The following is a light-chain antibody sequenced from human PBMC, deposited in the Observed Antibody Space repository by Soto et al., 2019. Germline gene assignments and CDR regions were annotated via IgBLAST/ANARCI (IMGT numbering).Light chain of an antibody. CDR1: QSVSSNF. Sequence: EIVLTQSPGTMSVSPGERVTLSCRASQSVSSNFLAWHQQKPGQAPRLLIYGASSRAGGIPDRFRGSGSGTDFTLTIYSLEPEYFAVYYCQQYGSAPFTFGPGTKVDVK. CDR3: QQYGSAPFT. J-gene: IGKJ3*01. CDR2: GAS. V-gene: IGKV3-20*01.